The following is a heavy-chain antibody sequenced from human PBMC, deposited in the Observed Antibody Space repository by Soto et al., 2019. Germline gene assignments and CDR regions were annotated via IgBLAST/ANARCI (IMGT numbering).Heavy chain of an antibody. D-gene: IGHD3-10*01. V-gene: IGHV1-18*01. CDR2: ISAYNGNT. CDR1: GYTFTSYG. J-gene: IGHJ6*02. CDR3: GRDHPMVRGGYGMAV. Sequence: QVQLVQSGAEVKKPGASVKVSCKASGYTFTSYGFSWVRQAPGQGLAWMAWISAYNGNTNYAQKLQGRVTMTTDTSTSTADMELRSLRSDDTAVYYCGRDHPMVRGGYGMAVWGQGTTVTVSS.